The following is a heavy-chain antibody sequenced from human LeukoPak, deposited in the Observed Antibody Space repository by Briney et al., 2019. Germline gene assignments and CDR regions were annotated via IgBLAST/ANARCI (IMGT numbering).Heavy chain of an antibody. CDR2: IRWNSGST. Sequence: PGRSLTLSCAASGFTFDDYAMHCVRQAPGKGLEWDSAIRWNSGSTAYADSVKGQFTITSDNAKISLYLQMNSLRAEDMALYYCAREDYGDYYFDYWGQGTLVTVSS. J-gene: IGHJ4*02. CDR1: GFTFDDYA. V-gene: IGHV3-9*03. D-gene: IGHD4-17*01. CDR3: AREDYGDYYFDY.